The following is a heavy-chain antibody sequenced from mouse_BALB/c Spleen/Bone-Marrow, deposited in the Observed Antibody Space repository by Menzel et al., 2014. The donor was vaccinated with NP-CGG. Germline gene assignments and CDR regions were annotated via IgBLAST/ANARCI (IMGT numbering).Heavy chain of an antibody. CDR3: ARDVPRAY. J-gene: IGHJ3*01. CDR1: GYTFXGYW. CDR2: INPNTDYT. V-gene: IGHV1-7*01. Sequence: QVQLQQSGAELAKPGASVKMSCKASGYTFXGYWMHWVKQRPGQGLEWIGYINPNTDYTEYNQKFKDKATLTADKSSSAAYMQMISLTSEDSAVYFCARDVPRAYWGQGTLVTVSA.